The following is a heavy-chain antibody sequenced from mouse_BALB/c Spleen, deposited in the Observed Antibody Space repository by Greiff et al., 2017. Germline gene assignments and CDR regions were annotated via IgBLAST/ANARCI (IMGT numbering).Heavy chain of an antibody. Sequence: VQLQQSGPELVKPGASVKIPCKASGYTFTDYNMDWVKQSHGKSLEWIGDINPNNGGTIYNQKFKGKATLTVDKSSSTAYMELRSLTSEDTAVYYCARGGRYDRFAYWGQGTLVTVSA. D-gene: IGHD2-14*01. CDR2: INPNNGGT. J-gene: IGHJ3*01. CDR1: GYTFTDYN. CDR3: ARGGRYDRFAY. V-gene: IGHV1-18*01.